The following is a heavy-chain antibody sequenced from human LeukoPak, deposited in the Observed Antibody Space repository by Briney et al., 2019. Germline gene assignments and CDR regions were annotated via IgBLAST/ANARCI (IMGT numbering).Heavy chain of an antibody. CDR1: GYTFTSYD. CDR3: ARSPSFHSSSWYDY. CDR2: INPNSGNT. J-gene: IGHJ4*02. D-gene: IGHD6-13*01. V-gene: IGHV1-8*01. Sequence: ASVKVSCKASGYTFTSYDINLVRQAPGQGLEWMGWINPNSGNTDYAQKFQGRVTITRDTSISTAYMELSSLRSEDTAVYYCARSPSFHSSSWYDYWGQGTLVTVSS.